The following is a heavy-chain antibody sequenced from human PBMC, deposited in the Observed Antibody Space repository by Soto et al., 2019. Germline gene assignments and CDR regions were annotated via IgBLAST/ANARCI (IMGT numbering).Heavy chain of an antibody. CDR2: INAGNGTT. V-gene: IGHV1-3*01. CDR1: GYTFTSYA. J-gene: IGHJ4*02. Sequence: SVKVSCKASGYTFTSYAMHWVRQAPGQRLEWMGWINAGNGTTKYSQKFQGRVTITRDTSASTSYRELSSLRSEDTAVYYCARDLDYGDYVHYFDYWGQGTLATVSS. D-gene: IGHD4-17*01. CDR3: ARDLDYGDYVHYFDY.